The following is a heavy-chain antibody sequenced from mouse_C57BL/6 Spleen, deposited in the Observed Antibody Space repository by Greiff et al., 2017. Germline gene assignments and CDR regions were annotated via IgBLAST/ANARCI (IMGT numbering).Heavy chain of an antibody. D-gene: IGHD2-2*01. Sequence: EVQLQQSGPELVKPGASVKISCKASGYTFTDYYMNWVKQSHGKSLEWIGDINPNNGGTSYNQKFKGKATLTLDKSSSTAYMELRSLTSEDAAGYYCARRYYGYDGYAMDYWGQGTSVTVSS. J-gene: IGHJ4*01. CDR3: ARRYYGYDGYAMDY. V-gene: IGHV1-26*01. CDR2: INPNNGGT. CDR1: GYTFTDYY.